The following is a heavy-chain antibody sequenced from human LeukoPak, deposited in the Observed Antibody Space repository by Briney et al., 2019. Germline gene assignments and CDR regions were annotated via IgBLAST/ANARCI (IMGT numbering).Heavy chain of an antibody. Sequence: PSQTLSLTCTVSGVSIGSGGYYWSWIRQHPGKGLEWIGYIYYSGSTYYNPSLKSRVTISADTSKNQFSLKLSSVTAADTAVYYCARARSAAGNFDYWGQGTLVTVSS. CDR1: GVSIGSGGYY. CDR3: ARARSAAGNFDY. CDR2: IYYSGST. D-gene: IGHD6-13*01. V-gene: IGHV4-31*03. J-gene: IGHJ4*02.